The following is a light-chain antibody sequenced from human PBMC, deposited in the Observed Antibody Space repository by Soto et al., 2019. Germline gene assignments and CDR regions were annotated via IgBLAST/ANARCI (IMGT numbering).Light chain of an antibody. V-gene: IGKV1-5*03. CDR1: QSISNY. J-gene: IGKJ1*01. Sequence: DIQMTQSPSTLSASVGDRVTITCRASQSISNYLAWYQQKPGKAPKLLIYKASSLESGVPSRFSGSGSATEFTLSISSMQTDEFANYYCQQYSSYSRTFGQGTKVDIK. CDR2: KAS. CDR3: QQYSSYSRT.